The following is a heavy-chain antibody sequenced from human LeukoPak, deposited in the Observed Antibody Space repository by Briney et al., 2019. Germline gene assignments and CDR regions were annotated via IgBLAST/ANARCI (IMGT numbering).Heavy chain of an antibody. CDR2: ISSRSSDI. CDR3: AKTDVY. CDR1: GFTFSSYA. Sequence: GGSLRLSCAASGFTFSSYAMNWVRQAPGKGLEWVSSISSRSSDIYYADSVKGRFTISRDNSKNTLYLQMNSLRAEDTAVYYCAKTDVYWGQGTLVTVSS. V-gene: IGHV3-23*01. J-gene: IGHJ4*02.